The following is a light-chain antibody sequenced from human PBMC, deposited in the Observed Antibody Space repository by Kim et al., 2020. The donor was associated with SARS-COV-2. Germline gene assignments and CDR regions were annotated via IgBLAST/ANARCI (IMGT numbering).Light chain of an antibody. CDR3: GTWDSSLSAVV. J-gene: IGLJ2*01. Sequence: QSVLTQPPSVSAAPGQKVTISCSGSSTNIANNYVSWYQQLPRTAPKLLIYGNNKRPSGIPDRFSGSKSGTSATLDITGLQTGDEADYYCGTWDSSLSAVVFGGGTQLTVL. CDR2: GNN. V-gene: IGLV1-51*01. CDR1: STNIANNY.